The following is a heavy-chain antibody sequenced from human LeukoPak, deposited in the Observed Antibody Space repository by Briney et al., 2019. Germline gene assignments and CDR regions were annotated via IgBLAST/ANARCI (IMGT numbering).Heavy chain of an antibody. Sequence: GESLKISCKGSEYSFATYWTGWVRQMPGQGLEWMGIIFPGDSDTRYSPSFQGQVTISADKSISTAYLQWSSLKASDTAIYYCASEYCSGGNCYFDYWGQGTLVTVSS. V-gene: IGHV5-51*01. CDR3: ASEYCSGGNCYFDY. CDR1: EYSFATYW. CDR2: IFPGDSDT. D-gene: IGHD2-15*01. J-gene: IGHJ4*02.